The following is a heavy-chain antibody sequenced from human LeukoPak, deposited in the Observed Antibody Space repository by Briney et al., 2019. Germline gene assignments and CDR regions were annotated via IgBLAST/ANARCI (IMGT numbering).Heavy chain of an antibody. CDR3: ARGRSYEYGDYDY. D-gene: IGHD3-16*01. CDR1: GGSISSSSYY. Sequence: SETLSLTCTVSGGSISSSSYYWGWIRQPPGKGLEWIGEIDPNGTANYNPSLKSRVIVSVDTSKNQFSLNLNSVTTADTALYYCARGRSYEYGDYDYWGQGTLVTVSS. CDR2: IDPNGTA. J-gene: IGHJ4*02. V-gene: IGHV4-39*07.